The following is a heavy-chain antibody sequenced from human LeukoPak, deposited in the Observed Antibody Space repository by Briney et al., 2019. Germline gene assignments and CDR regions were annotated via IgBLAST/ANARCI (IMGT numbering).Heavy chain of an antibody. CDR3: AKAGGYQAYALTLDY. J-gene: IGHJ4*02. V-gene: IGHV3-30*18. Sequence: PGRSLRLSCAASGFTFSSYGMHWVRQAPGKGLEWVAVISYDGSNKYYADSVKGRFTISRDNSKNTLYLQMNSLRAEDTAVYYCAKAGGYQAYALTLDYWGQGTLVTVSS. CDR2: ISYDGSNK. CDR1: GFTFSSYG. D-gene: IGHD5-12*01.